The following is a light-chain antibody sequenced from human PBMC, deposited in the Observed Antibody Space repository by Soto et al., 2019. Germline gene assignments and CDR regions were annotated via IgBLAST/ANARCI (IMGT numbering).Light chain of an antibody. J-gene: IGKJ1*01. CDR2: DAS. Sequence: EIVLTQSPATLPLSPGERATLSCRASQSVSSYLAWYQQKPGQAPRLLIYDASNRATGIPARFSGSGSGTDFTLTISSLEPEDFADYYCQHRSNWLWTFGQGTKVEIK. CDR1: QSVSSY. CDR3: QHRSNWLWT. V-gene: IGKV3-11*01.